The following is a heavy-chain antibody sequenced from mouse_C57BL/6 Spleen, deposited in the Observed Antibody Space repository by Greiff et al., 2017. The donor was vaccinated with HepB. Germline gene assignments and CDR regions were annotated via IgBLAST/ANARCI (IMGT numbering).Heavy chain of an antibody. CDR2: IYPGSGNT. Sequence: VQLQQSGAELVRPGASVKLSCKASGYTFTDYYINWVKQRPGQGLEWIARIYPGSGNTYYNEKFKGKATLTAEKSSSTAYMQLSSLTSEGSAVYFCARDLRWGAMDYWGQGTSVTVSS. CDR1: GYTFTDYY. J-gene: IGHJ4*01. CDR3: ARDLRWGAMDY. D-gene: IGHD2-10*01. V-gene: IGHV1-76*01.